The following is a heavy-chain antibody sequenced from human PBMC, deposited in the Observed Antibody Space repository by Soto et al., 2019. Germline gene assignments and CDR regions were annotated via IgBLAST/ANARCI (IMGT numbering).Heavy chain of an antibody. CDR3: ARELIAARYYMDV. CDR1: GFTFSDYY. J-gene: IGHJ6*03. CDR2: ISSSGSNI. Sequence: QVQLVESGGGLVKPGGSLRLSCAASGFTFSDYYMSWIRQAPGKGLEWVSYISSSGSNIYYADSVKGRFTISRDNAKNSLYLQMTSLRAADTAVYYCARELIAARYYMDVWGKGTTVTVSS. D-gene: IGHD6-6*01. V-gene: IGHV3-11*01.